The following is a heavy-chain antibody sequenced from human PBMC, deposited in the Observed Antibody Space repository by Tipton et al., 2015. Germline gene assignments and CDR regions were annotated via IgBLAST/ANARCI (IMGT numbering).Heavy chain of an antibody. D-gene: IGHD2-21*02. CDR2: IFYSGSP. V-gene: IGHV4-39*07. Sequence: PGLVKPSETLSLTCTVSGGSINSTNYYWAWIRQPPGKGLEWIGSIFYSGSPDSNPSLKSRVTISVDTSKNQFSLKLSSVTAADTAVYYCARDTHPTAPFDYWGQGTLVTVSS. CDR1: GGSINSTNYY. CDR3: ARDTHPTAPFDY. J-gene: IGHJ4*02.